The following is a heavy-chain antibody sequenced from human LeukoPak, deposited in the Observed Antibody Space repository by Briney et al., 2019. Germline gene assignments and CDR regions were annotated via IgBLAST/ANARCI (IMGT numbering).Heavy chain of an antibody. J-gene: IGHJ3*02. CDR3: ARNAYDM. CDR1: GFTFSSYA. V-gene: IGHV3-7*01. CDR2: INQDGSEK. Sequence: GFLRLSCAASGFTFSSYAMSWVRQAPGKGLEWVANINQDGSEKNYVDSVKGRFTISRDNAKNSLYLQMNSLRVEDTAVYYCARNAYDMWGQGTMVTVSS.